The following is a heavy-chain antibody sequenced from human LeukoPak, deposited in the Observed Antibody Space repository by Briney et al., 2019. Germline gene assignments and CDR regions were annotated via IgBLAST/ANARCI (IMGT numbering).Heavy chain of an antibody. CDR1: GFTFSSYA. V-gene: IGHV3-23*01. Sequence: GGSLRLSCAASGFTFSSYAVSWVRQAPGKGLEWVSSMSGSGGSTYYADSVKGRFTISRDDSKNTLYLQMNSLRAEDTAVYYCARVRYGELDVRGQGTMVTVSS. J-gene: IGHJ3*01. D-gene: IGHD4-17*01. CDR2: MSGSGGST. CDR3: ARVRYGELDV.